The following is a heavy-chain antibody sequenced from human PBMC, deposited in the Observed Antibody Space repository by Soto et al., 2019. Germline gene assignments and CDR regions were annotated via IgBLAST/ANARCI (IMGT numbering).Heavy chain of an antibody. CDR2: INWNSGSI. D-gene: IGHD6-13*01. CDR3: VKDESINWYSGHFRH. J-gene: IGHJ1*01. V-gene: IGHV3-9*01. Sequence: EVQLVESGGGLVQPGRSLRLSCAASGFTFDDYAMHWVRQVPGKRLEWVSGINWNSGSIGYADSVKGRFAISRDNAKNSLHLQMNSLRAEDTAFYYCVKDESINWYSGHFRHWGQGTLVTVSS. CDR1: GFTFDDYA.